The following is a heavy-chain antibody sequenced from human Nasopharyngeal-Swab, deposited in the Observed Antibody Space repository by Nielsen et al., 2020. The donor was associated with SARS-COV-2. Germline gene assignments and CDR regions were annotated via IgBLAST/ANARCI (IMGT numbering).Heavy chain of an antibody. Sequence: ASVKVSCKASGYTFTGYYVHWVRQAPGQGLEWMGRINPNSGGTDYAQEFQGRVTMTRDTSISTAYMELSRLRSDDTALYYCAKDTGFNGMDVWGQGTTVTVSS. CDR1: GYTFTGYY. J-gene: IGHJ6*02. V-gene: IGHV1-2*06. CDR2: INPNSGGT. D-gene: IGHD2-8*02. CDR3: AKDTGFNGMDV.